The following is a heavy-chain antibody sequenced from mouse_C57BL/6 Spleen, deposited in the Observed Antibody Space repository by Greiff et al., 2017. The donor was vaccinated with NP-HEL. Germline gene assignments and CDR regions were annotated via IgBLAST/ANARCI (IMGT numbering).Heavy chain of an antibody. J-gene: IGHJ3*01. CDR3: ARGGEEAWFAY. Sequence: VQLKESGPGLVKPSQSLSLTCSVTGYSITSGYYWNWIRQFPGNKLEWMGYISYDGSNNYKPSLKNRISITRDTSKNQFFLKLNSVTTEDTATYYCARGGEEAWFAYWGQVTLVTVSA. CDR2: ISYDGSN. CDR1: GYSITSGYY. V-gene: IGHV3-6*01.